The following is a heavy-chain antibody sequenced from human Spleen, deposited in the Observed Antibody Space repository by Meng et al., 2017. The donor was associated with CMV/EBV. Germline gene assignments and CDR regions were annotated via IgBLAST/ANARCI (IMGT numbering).Heavy chain of an antibody. V-gene: IGHV3-20*04. D-gene: IGHD6-13*01. CDR1: GFRFDDYG. J-gene: IGHJ5*02. Sequence: GGALRLSCEASGFRFDDYGMTWVRQAPGKGLGWVSGINWNGGSTGYADSVRGRFIISRDNVRKSLYLQMNSLRAEDTAVYCRVKEGGRGSSWYRDNWFDPWGQGTLVTVSS. CDR3: VKEGGRGSSWYRDNWFDP. CDR2: INWNGGST.